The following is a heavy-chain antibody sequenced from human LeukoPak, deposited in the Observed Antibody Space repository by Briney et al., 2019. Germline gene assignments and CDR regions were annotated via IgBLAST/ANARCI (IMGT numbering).Heavy chain of an antibody. Sequence: PSGTLSLTCAVSGGSISSSNWWSWVRQPPGKGLEWIGEIYHSGSTNYNPSLKSRVTISVDKSKNQFSLTLSSVTAADTAVYYCAVGGVYLRGGAEAFDIWGQGTMVTVSS. CDR1: GGSISSSNW. V-gene: IGHV4-4*02. D-gene: IGHD3-10*01. J-gene: IGHJ3*02. CDR2: IYHSGST. CDR3: AVGGVYLRGGAEAFDI.